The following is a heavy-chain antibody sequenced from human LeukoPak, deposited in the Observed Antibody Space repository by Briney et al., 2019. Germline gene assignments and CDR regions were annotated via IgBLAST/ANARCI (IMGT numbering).Heavy chain of an antibody. Sequence: PGGSLRLSCAASGFTFSSFEMNWVRQAPGKGLEWVSFISTSDSTIYYADSVKGRFTISRDNSKNTLYLQMNSLRAEETAVYYCASGYYDVLTGHAYWGQGTLVTVSS. CDR1: GFTFSSFE. CDR3: ASGYYDVLTGHAY. V-gene: IGHV3-48*03. J-gene: IGHJ4*02. CDR2: ISTSDSTI. D-gene: IGHD3-9*01.